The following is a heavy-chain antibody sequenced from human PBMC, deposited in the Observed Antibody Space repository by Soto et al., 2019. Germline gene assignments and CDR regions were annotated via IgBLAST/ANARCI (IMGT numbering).Heavy chain of an antibody. J-gene: IGHJ6*02. D-gene: IGHD3-9*01. CDR2: INAGNGNT. CDR1: GYTFTSYA. V-gene: IGHV1-3*01. Sequence: SSVKVSCKASGYTFTSYAMHWVRQAPGQRLEWMGWINAGNGNTKYSQKFQGRVTITRDTSASTAYMELSSLRSEGTAVYYCARLAPYYDIPGWVDVWGPGNTVTVSS. CDR3: ARLAPYYDIPGWVDV.